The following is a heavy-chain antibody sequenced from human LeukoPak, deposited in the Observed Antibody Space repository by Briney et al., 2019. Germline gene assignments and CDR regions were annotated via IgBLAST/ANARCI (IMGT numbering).Heavy chain of an antibody. CDR1: GFTFSSYW. J-gene: IGHJ5*02. CDR2: INSDGSST. D-gene: IGHD2-15*01. CDR3: ARGSDLGYCSGGSCDWFDP. V-gene: IGHV3-74*01. Sequence: GGSLKLSCAASGFTFSSYWMHWVRQAPGKGLVWVSRINSDGSSTSYADSVKGRFTISRDNAKNTLYLQMNSLRAEDTAVYYCARGSDLGYCSGGSCDWFDPWGQGTLVTLSS.